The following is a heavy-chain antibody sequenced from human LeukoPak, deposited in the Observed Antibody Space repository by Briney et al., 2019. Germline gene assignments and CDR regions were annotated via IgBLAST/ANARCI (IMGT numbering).Heavy chain of an antibody. CDR1: GYTFTGYY. Sequence: RASVKVSCKASGYTFTGYYMHWVRQAPGQGLEWMGWINPNSGGTNYAQKFQGRVTMTRNTSISTAYMELSSLRSEDTAVYYCARVMVRGPTAAGYWGQGTLVTVSS. CDR2: INPNSGGT. CDR3: ARVMVRGPTAAGY. V-gene: IGHV1-2*02. D-gene: IGHD3-10*01. J-gene: IGHJ4*02.